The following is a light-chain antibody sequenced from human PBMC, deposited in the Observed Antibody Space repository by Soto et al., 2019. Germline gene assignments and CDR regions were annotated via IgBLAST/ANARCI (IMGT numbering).Light chain of an antibody. J-gene: IGKJ2*01. CDR1: QSISSW. CDR3: QQYHPGYT. V-gene: IGKV1-5*01. CDR2: DAS. Sequence: DIQMTQSPSTLSASVGDRVTITCRASQSISSWLAWYQQKPGKAPKLLIYDASSWESGVPSRFSGSGSGTEFTLTISSLQPDDFATYYCQQYHPGYTFGQGTKLEIK.